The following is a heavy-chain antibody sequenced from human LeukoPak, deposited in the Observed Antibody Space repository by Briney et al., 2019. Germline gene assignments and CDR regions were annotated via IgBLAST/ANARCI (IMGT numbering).Heavy chain of an antibody. Sequence: PGGSLRLSCVASGFALNSYSLTWVRQAPGKGLEWVSSISSTSAYIHYAESVKGRFTISRDNIDNVVYLQMNSLRAEDTAVYYCARVAVAGPTGWFDLWGQGTLVTVSS. CDR2: ISSTSAYI. CDR1: GFALNSYS. V-gene: IGHV3-21*01. CDR3: ARVAVAGPTGWFDL. J-gene: IGHJ5*02. D-gene: IGHD6-19*01.